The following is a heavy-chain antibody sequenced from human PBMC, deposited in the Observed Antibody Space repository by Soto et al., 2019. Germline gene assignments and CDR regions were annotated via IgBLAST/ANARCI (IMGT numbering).Heavy chain of an antibody. CDR2: IYYSGYT. Sequence: QVLLQESGPGLVKPSETLSLTCTVSGGSINNYYWSWIRQPPGKGLEWIGYIYYSGYTNNNPSLKSRVTISVDTSKNQFSLKLSSVTAADTAVYYCAGDRCSNGVCYNYYWGQGSLVTVSS. CDR3: AGDRCSNGVCYNYY. CDR1: GGSINNYY. J-gene: IGHJ4*02. V-gene: IGHV4-59*01. D-gene: IGHD2-8*01.